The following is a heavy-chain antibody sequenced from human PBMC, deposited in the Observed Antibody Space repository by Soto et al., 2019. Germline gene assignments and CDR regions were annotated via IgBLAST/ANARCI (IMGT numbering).Heavy chain of an antibody. CDR3: TRAAWFPYLSFY. V-gene: IGHV3-48*03. CDR2: ISSSGSTA. J-gene: IGHJ4*02. CDR1: GFTFSRFE. D-gene: IGHD3-10*01. Sequence: GGSRRPSGAASGFTFSRFELHWVRQAPGKGLEWISYISSSGSTAYYASSVEGRFTISRDNANNSVYLQMDSLRAEDTALYYCTRAAWFPYLSFYWGQGALVTV.